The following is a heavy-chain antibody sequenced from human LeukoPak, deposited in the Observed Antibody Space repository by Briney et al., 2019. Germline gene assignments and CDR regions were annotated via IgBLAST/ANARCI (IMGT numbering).Heavy chain of an antibody. CDR3: ASPGIFAAGTDRGFDY. CDR2: IYYSGST. CDR1: GGSISSYY. D-gene: IGHD6-13*01. J-gene: IGHJ4*02. Sequence: PAETLSLTCTVSGGSISSYYWSWIRQPPGKGLEWIGFIYYSGSTNYNPSLKGRVTISVDTSKNQFSLKLSSVTAADTAVYYCASPGIFAAGTDRGFDYWGQGTLVTVSS. V-gene: IGHV4-59*01.